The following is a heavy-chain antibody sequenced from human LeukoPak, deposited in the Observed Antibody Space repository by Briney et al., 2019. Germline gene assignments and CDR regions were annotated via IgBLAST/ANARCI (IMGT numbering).Heavy chain of an antibody. Sequence: SVKDSCEPSRDTLTGDIICSVPEAPRQRGEWMGIINPSGGSTNYAQKFQGRVTMTRDMYTRTLYMELSSMRSEDAAFYYCARVGDSSPRGWFDPWGQGTLVTVSS. CDR2: INPSGGST. D-gene: IGHD4-11*01. CDR3: ARVGDSSPRGWFDP. CDR1: RDTLTGDI. V-gene: IGHV1-46*01. J-gene: IGHJ5*02.